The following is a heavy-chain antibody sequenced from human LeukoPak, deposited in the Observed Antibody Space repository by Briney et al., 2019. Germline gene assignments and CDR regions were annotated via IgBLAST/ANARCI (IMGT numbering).Heavy chain of an antibody. D-gene: IGHD3-9*01. Sequence: GESLKISCKGSGYSFTSYWIGWVRQMPGKGLEWMGIIYPGDSDTRYSPSFQGQVTISADKSISTAYLQWSSLKASDTAMYYCVPGVPGYYDILTGYSDAFDIWGQGTMVTVSS. CDR1: GYSFTSYW. V-gene: IGHV5-51*01. CDR3: VPGVPGYYDILTGYSDAFDI. CDR2: IYPGDSDT. J-gene: IGHJ3*02.